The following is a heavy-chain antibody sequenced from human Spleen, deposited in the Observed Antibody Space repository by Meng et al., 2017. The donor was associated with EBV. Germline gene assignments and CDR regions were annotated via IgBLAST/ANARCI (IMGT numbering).Heavy chain of an antibody. Sequence: QVNLRESGPGLLKPSETLSLTCTGSGESVSSSYYYWSWIRQPPGRRLEWIGYVYNTGRGTNYNPSLNGRVTISVDTSKNQFSLKLISVTAADAAVYYCAGTYSSGWDYYFHYWGQGTLVTVSS. J-gene: IGHJ4*02. CDR1: GESVSSSYYY. CDR2: VYNTGRGT. CDR3: AGTYSSGWDYYFHY. V-gene: IGHV4-61*01. D-gene: IGHD6-19*01.